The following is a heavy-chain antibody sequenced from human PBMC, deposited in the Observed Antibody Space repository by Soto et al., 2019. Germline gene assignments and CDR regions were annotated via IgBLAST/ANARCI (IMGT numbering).Heavy chain of an antibody. CDR1: GGSISSGPYS. D-gene: IGHD6-19*01. J-gene: IGHJ4*02. Sequence: SETLSLTCTVSGGSISSGPYSWGWIRQTPGEGLEWIGTFRYSENTYYNPSLESRVTISVDASKNDFSLTLTSVTATDTAVYYCVKDRGSSGWLFDSGGPGTLVTVSS. V-gene: IGHV4-39*02. CDR2: FRYSENT. CDR3: VKDRGSSGWLFDS.